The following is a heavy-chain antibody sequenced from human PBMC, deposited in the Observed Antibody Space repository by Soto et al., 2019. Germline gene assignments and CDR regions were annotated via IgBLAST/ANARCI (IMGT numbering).Heavy chain of an antibody. CDR2: IIPISETT. V-gene: IGHV1-69*13. D-gene: IGHD2-2*01. CDR1: GGTISSYA. J-gene: IGHJ6*02. CDR3: ARSQGSSTSLEIYYYYYYGMDV. Sequence: ASVKVSCKASGGTISSYAISWVRQAPGQGLEWMGGIIPISETTNYAQKFQGRVTITADESKSTAYMELSSLRSEDTAVYYCARSQGSSTSLEIYYYYYYGMDVWGQGTTVTVSS.